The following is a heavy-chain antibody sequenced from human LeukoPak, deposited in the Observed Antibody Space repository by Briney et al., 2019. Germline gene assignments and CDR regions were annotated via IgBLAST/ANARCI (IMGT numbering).Heavy chain of an antibody. CDR1: GFTFSSYA. Sequence: GGSLRLSCAASGFTFSSYAMSWVRQAPGKGLEWVSYISSSGSTIYYADSVKGRFTISRDNAKNSLYLQMNSLRAEDTAVYYCARAYVTVTSPFDYWGEGTLVTVSS. CDR3: ARAYVTVTSPFDY. CDR2: ISSSGSTI. V-gene: IGHV3-48*04. J-gene: IGHJ4*02. D-gene: IGHD4-17*01.